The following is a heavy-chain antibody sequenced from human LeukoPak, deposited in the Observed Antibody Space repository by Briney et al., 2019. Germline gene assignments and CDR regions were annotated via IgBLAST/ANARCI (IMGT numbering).Heavy chain of an antibody. CDR3: ARHRSYYDSSGYTEYFQH. J-gene: IGHJ1*01. V-gene: IGHV4-4*09. D-gene: IGHD3-22*01. CDR2: IYTSGST. Sequence: SETLSLTCTVSGGSISSYYWSWIRPPPGKGLEWIGYIYTSGSTNYNPSLKSRVTISVDTSKNQFSLKLSSVTAADTAVYYCARHRSYYDSSGYTEYFQHWGQGTLVTVSS. CDR1: GGSISSYY.